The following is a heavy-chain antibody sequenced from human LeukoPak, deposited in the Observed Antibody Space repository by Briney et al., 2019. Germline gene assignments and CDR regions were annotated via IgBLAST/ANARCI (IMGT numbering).Heavy chain of an antibody. Sequence: PGGSLRLSCATSGFTFSDHYMDWVRQAPGKGLEWVARTRSKARGYTTEYAASVKGRFTVSRDEAMNSLYLQMNSLKTEDTAVYYCARGPPVTFNYHYGMDVWGQGTTVTVSS. V-gene: IGHV3-72*01. J-gene: IGHJ6*02. D-gene: IGHD4-17*01. CDR1: GFTFSDHY. CDR3: ARGPPVTFNYHYGMDV. CDR2: TRSKARGYTT.